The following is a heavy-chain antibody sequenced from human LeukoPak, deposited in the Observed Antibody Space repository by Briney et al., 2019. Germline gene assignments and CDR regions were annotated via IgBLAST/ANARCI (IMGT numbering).Heavy chain of an antibody. CDR2: INPNNGGT. Sequence: ASVKVSCKASGYTFTGYYMHWVRQAPGQGLEWMGWINPNNGGTNYAQKFQGRVTMTRDTSISTAYMEPSRLRSDDTAVYYCARVKAEEFHLDVWGKGTTVTISS. V-gene: IGHV1-2*02. CDR3: ARVKAEEFHLDV. J-gene: IGHJ6*04. D-gene: IGHD3-10*01. CDR1: GYTFTGYY.